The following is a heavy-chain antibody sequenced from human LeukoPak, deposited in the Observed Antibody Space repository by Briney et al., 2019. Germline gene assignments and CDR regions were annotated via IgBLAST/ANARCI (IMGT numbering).Heavy chain of an antibody. D-gene: IGHD3-10*01. V-gene: IGHV1-46*01. Sequence: ASVKVSCKASGYTFTSYYMHWVRQAPGQGLEWMGIINPSGGSTSYAQKFQGRVTMTRDTSTSTAYMELSSLRSEDTAVYYCAVHLTAAHYGSGSYYSSPGAFDIWGQGTMVTVSS. CDR1: GYTFTSYY. CDR3: AVHLTAAHYGSGSYYSSPGAFDI. J-gene: IGHJ3*02. CDR2: INPSGGST.